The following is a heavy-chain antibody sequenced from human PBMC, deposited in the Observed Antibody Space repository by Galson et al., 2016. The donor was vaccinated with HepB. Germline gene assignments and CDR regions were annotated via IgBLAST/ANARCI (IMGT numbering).Heavy chain of an antibody. Sequence: SLRLSCAASGFIFSQFAVHWVRQAPGKGLEWVAVISYDGTRKYYTDSVKGRFTVSGDDSKTTLYLQMNTLRPEDTGVYYCARDQKYSGTDFYFAMDVWGKGATVTVSS. D-gene: IGHD1-26*01. J-gene: IGHJ6*04. CDR1: GFIFSQFA. CDR2: ISYDGTRK. CDR3: ARDQKYSGTDFYFAMDV. V-gene: IGHV3-30-3*01.